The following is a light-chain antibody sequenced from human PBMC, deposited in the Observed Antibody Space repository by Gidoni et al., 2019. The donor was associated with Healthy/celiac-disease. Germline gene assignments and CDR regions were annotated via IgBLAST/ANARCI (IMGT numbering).Light chain of an antibody. CDR2: EFS. J-gene: IGLJ3*02. CDR1: SSDVGSYNL. Sequence: QSALTQPASVSGSPGQSITISCTGTSSDVGSYNLVSWYQQHPGKAPKLMIYEFSKPPSGVSNRFSGSKSGNTASLTISGLQAEDEADYYCCSYAGSSAWVFGGGTKLTVL. CDR3: CSYAGSSAWV. V-gene: IGLV2-23*02.